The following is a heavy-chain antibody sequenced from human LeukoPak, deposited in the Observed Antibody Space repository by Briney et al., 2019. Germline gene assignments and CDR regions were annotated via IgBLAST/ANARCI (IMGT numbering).Heavy chain of an antibody. CDR3: TTDLGVVVVAATPDYYYCMDV. V-gene: IGHV3-15*01. Sequence: PGGSLRLSCAASGFTFSNAWMSWVRQAPGKGLEWVGRIKSKTDGGTTDYAAPVKGRFTISRDDSKNTLYLQMNSLKTEDTAVYYCTTDLGVVVVAATPDYYYCMDVWGKGTTVTVSS. CDR1: GFTFSNAW. D-gene: IGHD2-15*01. J-gene: IGHJ6*03. CDR2: IKSKTDGGTT.